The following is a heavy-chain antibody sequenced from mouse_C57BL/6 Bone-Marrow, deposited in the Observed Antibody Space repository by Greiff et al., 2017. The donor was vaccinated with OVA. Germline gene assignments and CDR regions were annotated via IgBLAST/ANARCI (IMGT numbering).Heavy chain of an antibody. CDR3: ARHDYDEDWFAY. Sequence: LQESGAELVRPGTSVKMSCKASGYTFTNYWIGWAKQRPGHGLEWIGDIYPGGGYTNYNEKFKGKATLTADKSSSTAYMQFSSLTSEDSAIYYCARHDYDEDWFAYWGQGTLVTVSA. CDR2: IYPGGGYT. V-gene: IGHV1-63*01. CDR1: GYTFTNYW. J-gene: IGHJ3*01. D-gene: IGHD2-4*01.